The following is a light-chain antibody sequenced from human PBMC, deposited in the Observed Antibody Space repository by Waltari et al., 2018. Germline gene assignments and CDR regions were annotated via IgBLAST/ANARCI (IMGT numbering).Light chain of an antibody. CDR1: QSVSSY. CDR2: AAS. V-gene: IGKV1-39*01. Sequence: DIQLTQSPSSLSASVGDTVTITCRASQSVSSYLNWYQHKIGSAPKLLIFAASNLQSGVPSRFSGSGYRTDFTLTINSLQPEDFATYYCQQTYISPYTFGHGTKLEIK. J-gene: IGKJ2*01. CDR3: QQTYISPYT.